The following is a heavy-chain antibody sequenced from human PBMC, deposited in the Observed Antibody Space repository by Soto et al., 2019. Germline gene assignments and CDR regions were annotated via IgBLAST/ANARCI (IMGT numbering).Heavy chain of an antibody. Sequence: QLQLQESGPGLVKPSETLSLTCTVSGGSISTSSYYWGWIRQPPGKGLEWIGSIYYSGSTYYNPSLKTRATISVHTSTNQFSLKLSSVTAADTAVYYCARDYDSSGDYWGQGTLVTVSS. CDR3: ARDYDSSGDY. CDR2: IYYSGST. V-gene: IGHV4-39*01. CDR1: GGSISTSSYY. D-gene: IGHD3-22*01. J-gene: IGHJ4*02.